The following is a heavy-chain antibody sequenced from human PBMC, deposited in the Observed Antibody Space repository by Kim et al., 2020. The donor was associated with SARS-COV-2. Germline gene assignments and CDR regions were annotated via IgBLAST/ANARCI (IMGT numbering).Heavy chain of an antibody. CDR1: GFSFSSYW. CDR2: IKLDGSEK. V-gene: IGHV3-7*05. Sequence: GGSLRLSCAASGFSFSSYWMSWVRQAPGKGLEWVANIKLDGSEKNYVDSVKGRFTISRDNAKNSLSLQMNSLRADDTAVYYCVSTNTFDYWGQGTLVTVS. CDR3: VSTNTFDY. D-gene: IGHD1-1*01. J-gene: IGHJ4*02.